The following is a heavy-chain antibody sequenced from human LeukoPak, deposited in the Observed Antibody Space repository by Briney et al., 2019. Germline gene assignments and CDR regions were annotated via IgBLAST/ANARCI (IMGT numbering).Heavy chain of an antibody. Sequence: RASVKVSCKASGYTFTSYGISWVRQAPGQGLEWMGGIIPIFGTANYAQKFQGRVTITTDESTSTAYMELSSLRSEDTAVYYCATDCSSTSCSDYWGQGTLVTVSS. CDR3: ATDCSSTSCSDY. V-gene: IGHV1-69*05. J-gene: IGHJ4*02. CDR1: GYTFTSYG. D-gene: IGHD2-2*01. CDR2: IIPIFGTA.